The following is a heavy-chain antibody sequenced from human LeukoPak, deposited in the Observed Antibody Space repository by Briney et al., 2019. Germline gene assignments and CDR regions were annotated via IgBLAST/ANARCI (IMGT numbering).Heavy chain of an antibody. Sequence: PGGSLRLSCAASGFTFSSYRMNWVRQAPGKGLEWVSYISSSGSTIYHADSVKGRFTISRDNSKNTLYLQMNSLRAEDTAVYYCAKASPNYGGYYYYYMDVWGKGTTVTVSS. D-gene: IGHD4-23*01. CDR1: GFTFSSYR. CDR3: AKASPNYGGYYYYYMDV. J-gene: IGHJ6*03. V-gene: IGHV3-48*01. CDR2: ISSSGSTI.